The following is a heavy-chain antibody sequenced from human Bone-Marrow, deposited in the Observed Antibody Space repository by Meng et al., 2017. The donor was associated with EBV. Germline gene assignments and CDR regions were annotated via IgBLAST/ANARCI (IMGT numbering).Heavy chain of an antibody. Sequence: EVQLVESGGGLVKPGGSLRLSCAASGFTLSSYSMNWVRQAPGKGLEWVSSISSSSSYIYYADSVKGRFTISRDNAKNSLYLQMNSLRAEDTAVYYCARGPLTYYDFWSGYFGSYYFDYWGQGTLVNVSS. V-gene: IGHV3-21*01. CDR2: ISSSSSYI. CDR3: ARGPLTYYDFWSGYFGSYYFDY. D-gene: IGHD3-3*01. CDR1: GFTLSSYS. J-gene: IGHJ4*02.